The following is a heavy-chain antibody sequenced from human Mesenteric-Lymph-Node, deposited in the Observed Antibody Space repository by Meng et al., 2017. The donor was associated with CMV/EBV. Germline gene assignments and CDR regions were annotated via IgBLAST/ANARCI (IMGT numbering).Heavy chain of an antibody. CDR3: AHSSGIAAAGPFYFDY. CDR2: IYWDDDK. V-gene: IGHV2-5*02. J-gene: IGHJ4*02. CDR1: GFSLSTRGVG. D-gene: IGHD6-13*01. Sequence: QITLKESGPTLVKPTQPLTLTFTFSGFSLSTRGVGVGWIRQPPGKALEWLALIYWDDDKRYSPSLKSRLTITKDTSKNQVVLTMTNMDPVDTATYYCAHSSGIAAAGPFYFDYWGQGTLVTVSS.